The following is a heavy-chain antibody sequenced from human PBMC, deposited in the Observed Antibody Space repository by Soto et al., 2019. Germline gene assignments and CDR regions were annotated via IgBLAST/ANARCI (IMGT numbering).Heavy chain of an antibody. V-gene: IGHV3-20*04. CDR1: GFTFDDYA. CDR3: ARCSSTSCYVLASFDY. CDR2: INWNAGST. J-gene: IGHJ4*02. D-gene: IGHD2-2*01. Sequence: EVELVESGGGVVRPGGSLRLSCAASGFTFDDYAMSWVRQGQGKGLEWVASINWNAGSTTYADSVEGRFTISRDNAKNSLYLQINSLRADDTGLYYCARCSSTSCYVLASFDYWGQGTLVTVSS.